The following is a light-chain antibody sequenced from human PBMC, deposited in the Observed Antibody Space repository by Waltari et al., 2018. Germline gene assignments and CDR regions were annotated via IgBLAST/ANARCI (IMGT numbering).Light chain of an antibody. CDR1: QSNSSY. J-gene: IGKJ2*01. CDR2: AAS. CDR3: QQSYSTPRT. V-gene: IGKV1-39*01. Sequence: DIQMTKSPSSLSASGGDRLTITCRASQSNSSYLNWYQQKPGKAPKLLIYAASSLQSGVPSRFSGSGSGTDFTLTISSLQPEDFATYYCQQSYSTPRTFGQGTKLEIK.